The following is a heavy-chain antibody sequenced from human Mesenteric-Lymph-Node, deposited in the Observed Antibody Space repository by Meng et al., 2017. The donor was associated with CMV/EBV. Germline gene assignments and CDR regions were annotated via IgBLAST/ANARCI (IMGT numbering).Heavy chain of an antibody. V-gene: IGHV3-74*01. D-gene: IGHD3-16*01. J-gene: IGHJ5*02. CDR3: AREDTSRTYYDYVWGSGGYWFDP. Sequence: GESLKISCAASGFTFSNYWMHWVRQVTGKGLVWVSRIKGDGSDTSYEDSVKGRFIISRDNAKNTLYLQMNSLRAEDTAVYYCAREDTSRTYYDYVWGSGGYWFDPWGQGTLVTVSS. CDR1: GFTFSNYW. CDR2: IKGDGSDT.